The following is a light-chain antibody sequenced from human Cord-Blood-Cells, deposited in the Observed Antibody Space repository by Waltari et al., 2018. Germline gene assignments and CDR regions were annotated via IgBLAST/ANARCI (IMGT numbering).Light chain of an antibody. J-gene: IGLJ2*01. CDR1: SSAVGSYNL. CDR2: EGS. CDR3: CSYAGSSTLV. V-gene: IGLV2-23*01. Sequence: QSALTQPASVSGSPGQSLPLPCTGTSSAVGSYNLVFCYQQHPGKPPKLMIYEGSTRPSGVSNRFAGSKSGNTASLTISGLQAEDEADYYCCSYAGSSTLVFGGGTKLTVL.